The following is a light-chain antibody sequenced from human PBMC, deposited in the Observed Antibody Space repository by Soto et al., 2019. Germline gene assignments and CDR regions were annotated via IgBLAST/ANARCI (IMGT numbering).Light chain of an antibody. CDR3: QQYVRSPPSWT. CDR1: QSVSSSY. J-gene: IGKJ1*01. V-gene: IGKV3-20*01. CDR2: DAS. Sequence: ETVWTQSPGTLSLSPGERATLSCRASQSVSSSYLAWYQQKPGQAPRLLIYDASSRATAIPDRFSGSGSGTDFTLTISRLEPEDFAVYYCQQYVRSPPSWTFGQGTKVEIK.